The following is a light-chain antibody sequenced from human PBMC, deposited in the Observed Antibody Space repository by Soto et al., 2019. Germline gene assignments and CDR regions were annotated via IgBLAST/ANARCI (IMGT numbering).Light chain of an antibody. CDR3: QQYKNWPL. J-gene: IGKJ5*01. Sequence: IVMTQSPATLSVSPGEGVTLSCRASQSVRSHLALYQQKPGQPPRLLIYGASTRATGIPARFSGSGFGTEFTLTISSLQSEDFAVYYCQQYKNWPLFGQGTRLEIK. CDR2: GAS. V-gene: IGKV3-15*01. CDR1: QSVRSH.